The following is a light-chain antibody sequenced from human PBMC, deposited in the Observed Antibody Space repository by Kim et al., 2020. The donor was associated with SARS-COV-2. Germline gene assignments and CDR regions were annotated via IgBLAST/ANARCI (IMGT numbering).Light chain of an antibody. CDR1: SNDIGAYNY. CDR3: SSYAGSKVV. Sequence: QSALTQSPSASGSPGQSVSISCTGTSNDIGAYNYVSWYQQYPGKAPKLMISEVSKRPSGVPDRFSGSKSGNTASLTVSGLQAEDEADYYCSSYAGSKVVFGGGTQLTVL. J-gene: IGLJ2*01. V-gene: IGLV2-8*01. CDR2: EVS.